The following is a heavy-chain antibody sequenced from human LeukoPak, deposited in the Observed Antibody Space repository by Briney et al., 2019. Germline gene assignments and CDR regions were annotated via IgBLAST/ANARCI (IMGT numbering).Heavy chain of an antibody. V-gene: IGHV3-23*01. CDR2: ITNSGVTT. CDR3: AKARLYCSSGTCSDHPATLTGMDV. J-gene: IGHJ6*02. D-gene: IGHD2-15*01. Sequence: GGSLRLSCTASGFTFSSFAMHWVRQAPGKGLEWVSLITNSGVTTHYADSVKGRFTISRDNSRSTLYLQLNSLRADDTALYYCAKARLYCSSGTCSDHPATLTGMDVWGQGTTVTVSS. CDR1: GFTFSSFA.